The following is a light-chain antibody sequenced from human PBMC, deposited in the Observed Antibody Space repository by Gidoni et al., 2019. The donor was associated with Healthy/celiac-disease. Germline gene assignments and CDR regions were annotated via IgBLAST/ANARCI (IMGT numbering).Light chain of an antibody. CDR1: QDISNY. CDR2: AAS. V-gene: IGKV1-33*01. CDR3: QQYDNYPLT. J-gene: IGKJ4*01. Sequence: PSSLSASAGDRVTITCQASQDISNYLNWYQQKPGKAPKLLIYAASTLERGVPSRFSGSGSGTDFTLTISSLQSEDIATYYCQQYDNYPLTFGGGTKVEIK.